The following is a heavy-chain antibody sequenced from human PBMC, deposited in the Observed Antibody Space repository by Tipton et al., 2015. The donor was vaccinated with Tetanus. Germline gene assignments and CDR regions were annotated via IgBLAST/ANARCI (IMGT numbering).Heavy chain of an antibody. CDR3: ARVRAILRRTLSGLYWLDP. CDR1: NGSISSGGYC. Sequence: TLSLTCSVSNGSISSGGYCWSWIRQYPGKGLEWIGLFYHTGVTYYNPSLQSRVAISVDTSKHQFSLEVASVTVSDTAVYYCARVRAILRRTLSGLYWLDPWGQGILVTVSS. J-gene: IGHJ5*02. D-gene: IGHD3-16*01. V-gene: IGHV4-31*03. CDR2: FYHTGVT.